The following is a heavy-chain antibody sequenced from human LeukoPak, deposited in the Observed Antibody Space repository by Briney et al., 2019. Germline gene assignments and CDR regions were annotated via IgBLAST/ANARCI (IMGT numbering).Heavy chain of an antibody. V-gene: IGHV3-30*04. CDR2: ISYDGSNK. J-gene: IGHJ4*02. D-gene: IGHD6-13*01. Sequence: PGGSLRLSCAASGFTFSSYAMHWVRQAPGKGLEWVAVISYDGSNKYYADSVKGRFTISRDNSKNTLYLQMNSLRAEDTAVYYCARAGYSSSWYFGYGGQGTLVTVSS. CDR3: ARAGYSSSWYFGY. CDR1: GFTFSSYA.